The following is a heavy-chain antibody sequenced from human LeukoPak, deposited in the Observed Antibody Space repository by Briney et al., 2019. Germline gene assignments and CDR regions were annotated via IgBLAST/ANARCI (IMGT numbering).Heavy chain of an antibody. CDR2: INYSGTT. Sequence: SETLSLTCTVSGTSIRNYYWSWIRQPPGKGLEWNGYINYSGTTNYIPSLKSRVTISMDTSEDQFSLRLNSVTAADTAVYYCARYVRVVGGVIVISYFDYWGQGTLVTVSS. V-gene: IGHV4-59*01. J-gene: IGHJ4*02. CDR1: GTSIRNYY. D-gene: IGHD3-16*02. CDR3: ARYVRVVGGVIVISYFDY.